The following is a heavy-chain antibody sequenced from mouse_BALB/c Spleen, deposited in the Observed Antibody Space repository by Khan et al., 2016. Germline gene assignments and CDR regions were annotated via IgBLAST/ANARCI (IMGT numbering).Heavy chain of an antibody. V-gene: IGHV3-2*02. J-gene: IGHJ2*01. CDR3: ARDFDY. Sequence: EVQLQESGPGLVKPSQSLSLTCTVTGYSITSDYAWNWIRQFPGNKLEWMGYISYSGSTSYNPSLQRRITITRDTSKNQFFLQLNSVTTEDTATYSCARDFDYWGQGTTLTVSS. CDR2: ISYSGST. CDR1: GYSITSDYA.